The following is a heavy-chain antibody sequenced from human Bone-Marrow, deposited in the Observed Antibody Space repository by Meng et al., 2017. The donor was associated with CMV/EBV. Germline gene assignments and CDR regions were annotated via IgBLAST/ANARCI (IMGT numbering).Heavy chain of an antibody. Sequence: SCFTFSNACMNCVRQAPGKGLEWVGRIKSKTDGGTTDYAAPVKGRFTISRDDSKNTLYLQMNSLKTEDTAVYYCTSNLWFGELLYFDYWGQGTLVTVSS. CDR2: IKSKTDGGTT. V-gene: IGHV3-15*07. CDR1: CFTFSNAC. D-gene: IGHD3-10*01. J-gene: IGHJ4*02. CDR3: TSNLWFGELLYFDY.